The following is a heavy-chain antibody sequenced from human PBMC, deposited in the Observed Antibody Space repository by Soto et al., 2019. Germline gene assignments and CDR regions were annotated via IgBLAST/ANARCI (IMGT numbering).Heavy chain of an antibody. CDR2: IIPILGIA. CDR1: GGTFSSYT. Sequence: QVQLVQSGAEVKKPGSSVKVSCKASGGTFSSYTISWVRQAPGQGLEWMGRIIPILGIANYAQKFQGRVTITADKSTSTAYMELSSLRSEDTAVYYCARVRGAMVRGVRDYWGQGTLVTVSS. D-gene: IGHD3-10*01. V-gene: IGHV1-69*02. J-gene: IGHJ4*02. CDR3: ARVRGAMVRGVRDY.